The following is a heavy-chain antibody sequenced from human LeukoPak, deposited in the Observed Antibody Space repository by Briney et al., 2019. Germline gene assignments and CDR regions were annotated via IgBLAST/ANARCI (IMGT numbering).Heavy chain of an antibody. V-gene: IGHV3-9*01. CDR3: AKDEGYYGSGSYYY. CDR2: ISWNSGSI. Sequence: PGRSLRLSCAASGFTFDDYAMHWVRQAPGKGLEWVSGISWNSGSIGYADSVKGRFTISRDNAKNSLYLQMNSLRAEDTALYYCAKDEGYYGSGSYYYWGQGTLVTVSS. CDR1: GFTFDDYA. D-gene: IGHD3-10*01. J-gene: IGHJ4*02.